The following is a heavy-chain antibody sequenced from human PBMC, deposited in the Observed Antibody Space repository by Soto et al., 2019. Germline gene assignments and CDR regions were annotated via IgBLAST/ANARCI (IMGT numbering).Heavy chain of an antibody. V-gene: IGHV1-18*01. J-gene: IGHJ6*03. D-gene: IGHD2-2*01. CDR2: ISAYNGNT. CDR3: AAGPLVVVLAAMLESHYYYMDV. Sequence: ASVKVSCKASGYTFTSYGISWVRQAPGQGLEWIGWISAYNGNTNYAQKLQGRVTMTTDTSTSTAYMELRSLRSDDTAVYYCAAGPLVVVLAAMLESHYYYMDVWGKGTTVTVSS. CDR1: GYTFTSYG.